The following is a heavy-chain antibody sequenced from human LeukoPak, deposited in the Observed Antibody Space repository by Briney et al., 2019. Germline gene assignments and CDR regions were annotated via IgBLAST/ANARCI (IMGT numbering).Heavy chain of an antibody. CDR1: GFTFSSYS. Sequence: GGSLRLSCAVSGFTFSSYSMSWVRQAPGKGVEWVSSISSSSSYIYYADSVKGRFTISRDNAKNSLYLQMKSLRAEDTAVYYCARDYDFWSGLDCWGQGTLVTVSS. D-gene: IGHD3-3*01. J-gene: IGHJ4*02. CDR3: ARDYDFWSGLDC. CDR2: ISSSSSYI. V-gene: IGHV3-21*01.